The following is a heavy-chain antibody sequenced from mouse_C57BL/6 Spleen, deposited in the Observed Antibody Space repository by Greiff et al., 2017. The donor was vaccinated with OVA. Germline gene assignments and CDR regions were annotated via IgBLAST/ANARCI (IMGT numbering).Heavy chain of an antibody. CDR3: ARRDDGYYSGWFAV. J-gene: IGHJ1*03. CDR2: INPSNGGT. CDR1: GYTFTSYW. D-gene: IGHD2-3*01. Sequence: QVQLQQPGPELVKPGASVKLSCKASGYTFTSYWLHWVKQRPEKGLEWIGNINPSNGGTTYTEKFKSKAPLTVDKSSSTAYMQLSSLTSEDSAVYYCARRDDGYYSGWFAVWGTGTTVTVSS. V-gene: IGHV1-53*01.